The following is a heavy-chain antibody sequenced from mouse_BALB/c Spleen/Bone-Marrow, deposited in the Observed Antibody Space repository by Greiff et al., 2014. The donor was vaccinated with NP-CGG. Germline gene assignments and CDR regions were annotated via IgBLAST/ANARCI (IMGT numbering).Heavy chain of an antibody. D-gene: IGHD2-10*02. J-gene: IGHJ4*01. CDR1: GFTFSDYY. CDR2: ISDGGNYT. Sequence: VQLQQSGGGLVKPGGSLKLSCAASGFTFSDYYIYWPRQTPEKRLEWVATISDGGNYTYYPDSVKGRFTISRDNAKNNLYLQMSSLKSEDTAMYYCARSRMRYGAMDYWGQGTSVTVFS. CDR3: ARSRMRYGAMDY. V-gene: IGHV5-4*02.